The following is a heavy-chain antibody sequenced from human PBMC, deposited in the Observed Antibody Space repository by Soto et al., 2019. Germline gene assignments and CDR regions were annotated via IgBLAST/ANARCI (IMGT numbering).Heavy chain of an antibody. CDR2: IYSGGST. V-gene: IGHV3-66*01. CDR1: GFTVSGNY. CDR3: GRDKAVGATDY. Sequence: EVQLVESGGGLVQPGGSLRLSCAASGFTVSGNYMSWVRQAPGKGLEWVAVIYSGGSTYYADSMKGRFIISRDNSENTLFLQMNSLRAEDTAVYYCGRDKAVGATDYWGQGTLVTVS. D-gene: IGHD1-26*01. J-gene: IGHJ4*02.